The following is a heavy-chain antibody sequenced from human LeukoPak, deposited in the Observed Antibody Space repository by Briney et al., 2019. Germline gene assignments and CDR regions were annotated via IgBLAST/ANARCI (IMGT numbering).Heavy chain of an antibody. Sequence: PSETLSLTCTVSGGSISSSSYYWGWIRQPPGKGLEWIGSIYYSGSTYYNPSLKSRVTISVDTSKNQFSLKLSSVTAADTAVYYCARGFLIASKPHWGQGTLVTVSS. CDR3: ARGFLIASKPH. J-gene: IGHJ4*02. CDR1: GGSISSSSYY. CDR2: IYYSGST. V-gene: IGHV4-39*01. D-gene: IGHD3-16*01.